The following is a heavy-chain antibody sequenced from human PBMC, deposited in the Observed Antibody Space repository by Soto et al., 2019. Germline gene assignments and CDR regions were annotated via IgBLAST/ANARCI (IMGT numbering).Heavy chain of an antibody. CDR1: GFTFSSYA. CDR3: ARDRVSSSWYSTIDY. CDR2: ISYDGSNK. Sequence: SLRLSCAASGFTFSSYAMHWVRQAPGKGLEWVAVISYDGSNKYYADSVKGRFTISRDNSKNTLYLQMNSLRAEDTAVYYCARDRVSSSWYSTIDYWGQGTLVTVYS. V-gene: IGHV3-30-3*01. D-gene: IGHD6-13*01. J-gene: IGHJ4*02.